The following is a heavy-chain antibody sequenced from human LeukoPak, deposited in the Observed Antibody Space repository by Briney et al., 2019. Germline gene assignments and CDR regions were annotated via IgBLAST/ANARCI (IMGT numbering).Heavy chain of an antibody. CDR2: ISYDGSKK. Sequence: GSLGLSCAASGFSLSGYGMHWVRQAPGKGLEWVAVISYDGSKKYYADSVEGRFTISRDNSKNTQYLEMNSLKAEDTAVYYCARVRAPHYYDYWGQGTLVTVSS. V-gene: IGHV3-30-3*01. CDR3: ARVRAPHYYDY. J-gene: IGHJ4*02. CDR1: GFSLSGYG.